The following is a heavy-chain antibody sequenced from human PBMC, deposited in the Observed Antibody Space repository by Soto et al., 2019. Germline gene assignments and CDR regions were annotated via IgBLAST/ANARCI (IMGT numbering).Heavy chain of an antibody. Sequence: SETLSLTCAVYGGSFSGYYWSWIRQPPGKGLEWIEEINHSGSTNYNPSLRSRVTISVDTSKNQFSLKLSSVTAADTAVYYCARGNQYYYGSRSYYNNWFDPWGQGTLVTVSS. CDR3: ARGNQYYYGSRSYYNNWFDP. CDR1: GGSFSGYY. J-gene: IGHJ5*02. CDR2: INHSGST. V-gene: IGHV4-34*01. D-gene: IGHD3-10*01.